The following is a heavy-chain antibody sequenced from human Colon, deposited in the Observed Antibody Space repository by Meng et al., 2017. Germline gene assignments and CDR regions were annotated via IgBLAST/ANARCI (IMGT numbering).Heavy chain of an antibody. CDR3: ARDLYGSGRFDY. J-gene: IGHJ4*02. Sequence: QVHLVQAETEVKKPGASVKLSCKTSGFTLTTYAIQWVRQAPGQRPQWLGWISVGNGNTKYSQHFQDRVIITRDTSASTAYMELSSLKSEDTAVYYCARDLYGSGRFDYWGQGTLVTVSS. CDR1: GFTLTTYA. V-gene: IGHV1-3*01. D-gene: IGHD3-10*01. CDR2: ISVGNGNT.